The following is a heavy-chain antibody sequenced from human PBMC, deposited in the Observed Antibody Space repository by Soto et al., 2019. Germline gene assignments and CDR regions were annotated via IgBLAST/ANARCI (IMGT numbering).Heavy chain of an antibody. CDR2: ISTNGDTA. CDR1: GFTFSNYG. CDR3: AKDLSRWPHYAFDS. V-gene: IGHV3-23*01. J-gene: IGHJ5*01. Sequence: HPGGSLRLSCAASGFTFSNYGMNWVRQAPGQGLEWVSGISTNGDTANYADSVKGRFTIPRDNSKNALYMQMNGLRPEDKAVYYCAKDLSRWPHYAFDSWGQGTLVTVSS. D-gene: IGHD4-17*01.